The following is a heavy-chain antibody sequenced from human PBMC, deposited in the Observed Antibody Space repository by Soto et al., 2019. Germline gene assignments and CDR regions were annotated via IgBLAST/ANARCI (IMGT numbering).Heavy chain of an antibody. J-gene: IGHJ4*02. CDR2: IFPIFGTA. V-gene: IGHV1-69*13. CDR1: GGTFSSYA. Sequence: SGKVSCNASGGTFSSYAISRVRQPPGQGCDWLHTIFPIFGTAHYAQKYQGSVTITADASTSTAYMELSSLRSEDTAVYYCARGRGPRTEMYYFDYWGQGTLVTVCS. CDR3: ARGRGPRTEMYYFDY. D-gene: IGHD1-1*01.